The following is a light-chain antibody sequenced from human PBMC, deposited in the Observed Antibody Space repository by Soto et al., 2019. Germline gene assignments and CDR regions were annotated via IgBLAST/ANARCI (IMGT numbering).Light chain of an antibody. V-gene: IGLV1-44*01. CDR3: SSYAGSNNKI. J-gene: IGLJ2*01. CDR2: SND. Sequence: QAVVTQSPSASGTPGQRVSISCSGSTSNIGTNTVSWYQHVPGTAPKLLIYSNDQRPSAVPGRFSGSKSGTSASLAISGLLSEDEADYYCSSYAGSNNKIFGGGTKLTVL. CDR1: TSNIGTNT.